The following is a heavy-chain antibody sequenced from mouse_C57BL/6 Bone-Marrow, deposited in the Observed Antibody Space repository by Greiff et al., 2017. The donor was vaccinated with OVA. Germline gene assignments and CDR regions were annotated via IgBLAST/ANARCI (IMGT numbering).Heavy chain of an antibody. J-gene: IGHJ3*01. CDR3: ARRRDDGYYGEFAY. Sequence: EVQVVESGGGLVKPGGSLKLSCAASGFTFSDYGMHWVRQAPEKGLEWVAYISSGSSTIYYADTVKGRFTISRDNAKNTLFLQMTSLRSEDTAMYYCARRRDDGYYGEFAYWGQGTLVTVSA. CDR1: GFTFSDYG. CDR2: ISSGSSTI. D-gene: IGHD2-3*01. V-gene: IGHV5-17*01.